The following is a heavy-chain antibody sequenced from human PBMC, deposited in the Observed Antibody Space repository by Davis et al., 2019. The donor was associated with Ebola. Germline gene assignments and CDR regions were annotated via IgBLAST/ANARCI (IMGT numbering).Heavy chain of an antibody. D-gene: IGHD1-26*01. CDR1: GGSISSSRYY. CDR3: ARHWEYLGWFDP. V-gene: IGHV4-39*01. J-gene: IGHJ5*02. CDR2: IYYSGST. Sequence: PSETLSLTCTVSGGSISSSRYYWGWIRQPPGKGLEWIGSIYYSGSTYYNPSLKSRVTISVDTSKNQFSLNLSSVTAADTAVYYCARHWEYLGWFDPWGQRTLITVSS.